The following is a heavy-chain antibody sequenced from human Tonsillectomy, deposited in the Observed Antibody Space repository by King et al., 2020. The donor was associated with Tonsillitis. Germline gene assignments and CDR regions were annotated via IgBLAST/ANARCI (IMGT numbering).Heavy chain of an antibody. V-gene: IGHV3-21*01. CDR3: ATSRIGYDSTETFFDY. D-gene: IGHD5-12*01. CDR1: GVTFSTYS. Sequence: VQLVESGGGLVRPGGSLRLSCAASGVTFSTYSMSWVRQAPGKGLEWVSSISSSSTYIFYADSVRGRFTISRDNAKNSLYLQMNSLRAEDTALYYCATSRIGYDSTETFFDYWGQGTLVTVSS. CDR2: ISSSSTYI. J-gene: IGHJ4*02.